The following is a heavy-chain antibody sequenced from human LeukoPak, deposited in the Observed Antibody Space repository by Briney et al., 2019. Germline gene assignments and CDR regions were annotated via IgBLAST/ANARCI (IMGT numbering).Heavy chain of an antibody. J-gene: IGHJ5*02. CDR1: GFTFSSSD. CDR2: IGTVGDT. V-gene: IGHV3-13*01. Sequence: GGSLRLSCAASGFTFSSSDMHWVRQVIGKGLEWVSAIGTVGDTFYSDSVKGRFTISRDNAKNSLYLQMNSLRAGDTALYYCATGRINMTPWGQGTQVTVSS. D-gene: IGHD3-22*01. CDR3: ATGRINMTP.